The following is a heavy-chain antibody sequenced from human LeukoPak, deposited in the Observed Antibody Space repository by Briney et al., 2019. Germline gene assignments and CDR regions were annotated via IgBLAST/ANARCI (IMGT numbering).Heavy chain of an antibody. Sequence: KPSETLSLTCTVSGYSISSGYYWGWIRQPPGKGLEWIGSIYHSGSTWNLYHSGSTNYNPSLRSRVTISVDTSKNQFSLKLNSVTAADTAVYYCAIRYSSSWNKDAFDIWGQGTLVTVSS. V-gene: IGHV4-38-2*02. CDR3: AIRYSSSWNKDAFDI. D-gene: IGHD6-13*01. J-gene: IGHJ3*02. CDR2: IYHSGSTWNLYHSGST. CDR1: GYSISSGYY.